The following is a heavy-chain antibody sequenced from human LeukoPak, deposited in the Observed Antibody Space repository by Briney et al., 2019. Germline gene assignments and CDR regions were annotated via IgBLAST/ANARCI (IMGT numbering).Heavy chain of an antibody. CDR1: GFTFSGYA. J-gene: IGHJ4*02. CDR2: IWSDGTNK. Sequence: PGGSLRLSCAASGFTFSGYAMHWVRQAPGKGLEWVAVIWSDGTNKYYADSVKGRFTISRDNSKNTLYLQMNSQRAEDTAVYYCATNYGSGNTDHYFDYWGQGTLVTVSS. CDR3: ATNYGSGNTDHYFDY. V-gene: IGHV3-33*01. D-gene: IGHD3-10*01.